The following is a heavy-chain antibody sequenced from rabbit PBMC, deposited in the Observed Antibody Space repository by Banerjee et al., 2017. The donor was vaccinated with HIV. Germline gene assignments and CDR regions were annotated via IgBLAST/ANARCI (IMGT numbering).Heavy chain of an antibody. V-gene: IGHV1S45*01. CDR2: IYAGSSGNT. CDR1: GFSFSSLYD. Sequence: QEQLVESGGGLVQPEGSLTLTCTASGFSFSSLYDMCWVRQAPGKGLEWIACIYAGSSGNTYYASWAKGRFTISKTSSTTVTLQMTSLTAADTATYFCARDLPISGGYSFDLWGQGTLVTVS. CDR3: ARDLPISGGYSFDL. J-gene: IGHJ4*01. D-gene: IGHD1-1*01.